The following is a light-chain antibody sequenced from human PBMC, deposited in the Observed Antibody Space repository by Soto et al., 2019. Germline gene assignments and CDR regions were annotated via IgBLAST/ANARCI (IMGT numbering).Light chain of an antibody. CDR3: QQYNSYAPWT. Sequence: DIQMTHSPSTLSASVGDIVTITCRSIQSISSWLAWYQQKPGKAPKLLIYDASSLESGVPSRFSGSGSGTEFTLTISSLQPDDFANYYCQQYNSYAPWTFGQGTKVDIK. CDR1: QSISSW. CDR2: DAS. V-gene: IGKV1-5*01. J-gene: IGKJ1*01.